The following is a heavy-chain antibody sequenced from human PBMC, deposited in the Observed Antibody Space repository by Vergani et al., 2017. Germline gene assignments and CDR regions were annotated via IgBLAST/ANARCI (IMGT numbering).Heavy chain of an antibody. J-gene: IGHJ6*03. CDR1: GGTFSSYA. Sequence: QVQLVQSGAEVKKPGSSVKVSCKASGGTFSSYAISWVRQAPGQGLEWMGGIIPIFGTANYAQKFQGRVTITAGESTGTSYMELSSLISEDTAVYYCARDTNVVQRGRHIYYYYYYMDVWGKGTTVTVSS. D-gene: IGHD1-1*01. CDR2: IIPIFGTA. CDR3: ARDTNVVQRGRHIYYYYYYMDV. V-gene: IGHV1-69*13.